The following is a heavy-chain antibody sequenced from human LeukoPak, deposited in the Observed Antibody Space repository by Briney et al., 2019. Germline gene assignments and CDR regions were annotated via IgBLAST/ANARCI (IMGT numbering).Heavy chain of an antibody. J-gene: IGHJ4*02. CDR1: GFTFSTYW. V-gene: IGHV3-48*02. CDR2: ITASGTAM. CDR3: ASSGSYRFDY. Sequence: GGSLRLSCAASGFTFSTYWMSWVRQAPGKGLEWVSHITASGTAMFYADSVKGRFTISRDNAKNSLYLQMNSLRDEDTAVYYCASSGSYRFDYWGQGTLVTVSS. D-gene: IGHD1-26*01.